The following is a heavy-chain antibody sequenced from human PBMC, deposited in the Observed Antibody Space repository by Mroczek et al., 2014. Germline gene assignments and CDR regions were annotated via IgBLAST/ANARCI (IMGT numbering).Heavy chain of an antibody. V-gene: IGHV1-2*02. CDR1: GYTFTGYY. D-gene: IGHD2-2*01. J-gene: IGHJ3*02. Sequence: QVQLVQSGAEVKKPGASVKVSCKASGYTFTGYYMHWVRQAPGQGLEWMGWINPNSGGTNYAQKFQGRVTMTRDTSISTAYMELSRLRSDDTAVYYCASAKXDIVVVPAARVINSYDAFDIWGQGTSGHRLF. CDR2: INPNSGGT. CDR3: ASAKXDIVVVPAARVINSYDAFDI.